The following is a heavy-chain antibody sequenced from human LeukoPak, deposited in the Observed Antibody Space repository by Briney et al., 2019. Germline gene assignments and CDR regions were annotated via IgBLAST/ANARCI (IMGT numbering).Heavy chain of an antibody. Sequence: ASVKVSCKASGYTFTGYNMHWVRQAPGQGLEWLGRINPNTGGTQYAQNFQGRVTMTRDTSVSTAYMELSSLRSDDTAVYYCQTLAEAAQFSWGQGTLVTVSS. CDR1: GYTFTGYN. V-gene: IGHV1-2*02. CDR2: INPNTGGT. D-gene: IGHD6-13*01. CDR3: QTLAEAAQFS. J-gene: IGHJ4*02.